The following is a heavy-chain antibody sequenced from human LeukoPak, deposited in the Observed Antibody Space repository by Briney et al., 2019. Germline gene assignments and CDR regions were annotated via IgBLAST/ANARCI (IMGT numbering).Heavy chain of an antibody. D-gene: IGHD3-10*01. Sequence: PSETLSLTCTVSGGSISSSSYYWGWIRQPPGKGLEWIGSIYYSGSTSYNPSLKSRVTTSVDTSKNQFSLKLSSVTAADTAVYYCARRRITMVRGVIDYWGQGTLVTVSS. J-gene: IGHJ4*02. CDR3: ARRRITMVRGVIDY. CDR2: IYYSGST. V-gene: IGHV4-39*01. CDR1: GGSISSSSYY.